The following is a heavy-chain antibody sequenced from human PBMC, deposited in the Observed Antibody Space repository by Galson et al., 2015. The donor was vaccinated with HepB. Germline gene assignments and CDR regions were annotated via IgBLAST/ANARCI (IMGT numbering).Heavy chain of an antibody. CDR2: IYSGGST. V-gene: IGHV3-66*02. Sequence: SLRLSCAASGFTVSSNYMSWVRQAPGKGLEWVSVIYSGGSTYYADSVKGRFTISRDNSKNTLYLQMNSLRAEDTAVYYCARGSSGEVWFGELLNWFDPWGQGTLVTVSS. CDR3: ARGSSGEVWFGELLNWFDP. CDR1: GFTVSSNY. J-gene: IGHJ5*02. D-gene: IGHD3-10*01.